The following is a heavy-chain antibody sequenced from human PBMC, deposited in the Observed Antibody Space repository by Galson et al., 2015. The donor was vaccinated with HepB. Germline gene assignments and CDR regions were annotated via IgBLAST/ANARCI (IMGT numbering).Heavy chain of an antibody. CDR3: AKGYGLFDS. J-gene: IGHJ5*01. CDR1: GFAFDTHA. D-gene: IGHD5-18*01. V-gene: IGHV3-23*01. CDR2: VSGNGDRT. Sequence: SLRLSCADSGFAFDTHALSWVRQAPGGGLEWLSGVSGNGDRTFYADSVKGRFTVSRDDSNNMLYLQMNSLRAEDAGLYFCAKGYGLFDSWGQGILVTVSS.